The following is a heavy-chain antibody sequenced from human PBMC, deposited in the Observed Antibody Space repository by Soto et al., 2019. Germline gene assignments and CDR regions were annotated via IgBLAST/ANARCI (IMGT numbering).Heavy chain of an antibody. J-gene: IGHJ6*02. D-gene: IGHD6-6*01. CDR3: ARVAARPFYYYYGMDV. CDR1: GFTFSSYW. CDR2: INSDGSST. V-gene: IGHV3-74*01. Sequence: PGESLKISCAASGFTFSSYWMHWVRQAPGKGLVWVSRINSDGSSTSYADSVKGRFTISRDNAKNTLYLQMNSLRAEDTAVYYCARVAARPFYYYYGMDVWGQGTTVTV.